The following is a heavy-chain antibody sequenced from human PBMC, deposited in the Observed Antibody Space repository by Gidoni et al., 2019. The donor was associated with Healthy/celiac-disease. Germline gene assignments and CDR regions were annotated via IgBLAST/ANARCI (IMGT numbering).Heavy chain of an antibody. V-gene: IGHV4-61*02. CDR1: GGSISSGSYY. D-gene: IGHD2-15*01. Sequence: QVQLQESGPGLVKPSQTLSLTCTVSGGSISSGSYYWSWIRQPAGKGLEWIGRIYTSGSTNYNPSRKSRVTMSVDTSKNQFSLKLSSVTAADTAVYYCARVPYCSGGSCYSYYYGMDVWGQGTTVTVSS. J-gene: IGHJ6*02. CDR2: IYTSGST. CDR3: ARVPYCSGGSCYSYYYGMDV.